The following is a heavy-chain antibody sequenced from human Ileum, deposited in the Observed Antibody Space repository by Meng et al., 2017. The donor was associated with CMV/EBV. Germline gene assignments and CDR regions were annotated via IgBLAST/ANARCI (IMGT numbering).Heavy chain of an antibody. J-gene: IGHJ6*02. CDR1: GFTFSSYA. Sequence: GESLKISCATSGFTFSSYAMSWVRQAPGKGLEWVSAISGNGATTHYADSVKGRFTMSRDNSKNTLYLQMNSLRAEDTAIYYCAKASSNFPYYSMDVWGQGTPVTVSS. V-gene: IGHV3-23*01. D-gene: IGHD4-11*01. CDR2: ISGNGATT. CDR3: AKASSNFPYYSMDV.